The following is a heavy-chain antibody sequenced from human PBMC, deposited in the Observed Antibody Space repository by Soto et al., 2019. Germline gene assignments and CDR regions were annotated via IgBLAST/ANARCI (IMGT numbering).Heavy chain of an antibody. D-gene: IGHD6-19*01. V-gene: IGHV4-59*01. J-gene: IGHJ5*02. CDR3: ARWGSRSSGWFDP. CDR1: GGSISSYY. Sequence: NPSETLSLTCTVSGGSISSYYWSWIRQPPGKGLEWIGYIYYSGSTNYNPSLKSRVTISVDTSKNQFSLKLSSVTAADTAVYYCARWGSRSSGWFDPWGQGTLVTVSS. CDR2: IYYSGST.